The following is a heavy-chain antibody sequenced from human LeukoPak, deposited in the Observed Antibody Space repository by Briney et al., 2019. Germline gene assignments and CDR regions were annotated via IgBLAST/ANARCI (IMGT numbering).Heavy chain of an antibody. Sequence: SETLSLTCTVSGGSISSYYWSWIRQPPGKGLEWIGYIYYSGSTYYNPSLKSRVTISVDTSKNQFSLKLSSATAADTAVYYCARVSFTMVRGVSIWFDPWGQGTLVTVSS. V-gene: IGHV4-59*12. J-gene: IGHJ5*02. CDR1: GGSISSYY. D-gene: IGHD3-10*01. CDR3: ARVSFTMVRGVSIWFDP. CDR2: IYYSGST.